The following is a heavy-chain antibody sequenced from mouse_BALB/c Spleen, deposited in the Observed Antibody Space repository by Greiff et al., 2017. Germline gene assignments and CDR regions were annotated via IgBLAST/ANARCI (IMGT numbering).Heavy chain of an antibody. Sequence: QVTLKVSGPGILQPSQTLSLTCSFSGFSLSTSGMGVSWIRQPSGKGLEWLAHIYWDDDKRYNPSLKSRLTISKDTSSNQVFLKITSVDTADTATYYCARRRADYALSFDYWGQGTTLTVSS. D-gene: IGHD2-4*01. V-gene: IGHV8-12*01. J-gene: IGHJ2*01. CDR2: IYWDDDK. CDR1: GFSLSTSGMG. CDR3: ARRRADYALSFDY.